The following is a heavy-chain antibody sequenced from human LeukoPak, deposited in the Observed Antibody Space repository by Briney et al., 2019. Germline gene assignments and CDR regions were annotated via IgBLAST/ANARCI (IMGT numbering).Heavy chain of an antibody. CDR3: ARGLLTFGGVIGGPQALEYFQH. D-gene: IGHD3-16*02. V-gene: IGHV1-18*01. CDR2: SSPYNGKT. J-gene: IGHJ1*01. Sequence: ASVKVSCKASGYTFSNYGISWVRQAPGQGLEWMGWSSPYNGKTNYAQKIQGRVTMTTDTSTSTAYMELRSLRSDDAAMYYCARGLLTFGGVIGGPQALEYFQHWGQGTLVTVSS. CDR1: GYTFSNYG.